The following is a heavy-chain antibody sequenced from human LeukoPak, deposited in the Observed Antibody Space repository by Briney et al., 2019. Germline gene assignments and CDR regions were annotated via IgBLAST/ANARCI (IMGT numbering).Heavy chain of an antibody. CDR2: IKQDGSEK. J-gene: IGHJ4*02. Sequence: GGSLRLSCAASGFTFSSYWMSWVRQAPGKGLEWVANIKQDGSEKYYVDSVKGRFTISRDNAKNSLYLQMNNLRAEDTAVYYCVGPDSQFDCWGQGTLVTVSS. CDR1: GFTFSSYW. V-gene: IGHV3-7*01. CDR3: VGPDSQFDC. D-gene: IGHD3-10*01.